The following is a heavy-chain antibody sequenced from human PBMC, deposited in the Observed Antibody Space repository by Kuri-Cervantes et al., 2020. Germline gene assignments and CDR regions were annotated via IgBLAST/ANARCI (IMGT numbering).Heavy chain of an antibody. CDR2: ISGSGGST. V-gene: IGHV3-23*01. J-gene: IGHJ4*02. D-gene: IGHD3-3*01. CDR1: GFTFSSYA. Sequence: GGSLRLSCAASGFTFSSYAMSWVRQAPGKGLEWVSAISGSGGSTYYADSVKGRFTISRDNSKNTLYLQMNSLRAEDTALYYCARVEVYDFWSGYCFDYWGQGTLVTVSS. CDR3: ARVEVYDFWSGYCFDY.